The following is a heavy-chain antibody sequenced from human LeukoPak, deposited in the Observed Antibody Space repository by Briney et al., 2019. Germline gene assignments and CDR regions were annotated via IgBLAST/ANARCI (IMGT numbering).Heavy chain of an antibody. D-gene: IGHD3-16*01. Sequence: PSETLSLTCTVAGGSISSYYWSSIRQPPGKGLEWIVYIYYSGSTNYNPSLKSRVTISVDTSKNQFSLKLSSVTAADTAVYYCARGLGEYAFDIWGQGTMVTVSS. V-gene: IGHV4-59*08. J-gene: IGHJ3*02. CDR2: IYYSGST. CDR1: GGSISSYY. CDR3: ARGLGEYAFDI.